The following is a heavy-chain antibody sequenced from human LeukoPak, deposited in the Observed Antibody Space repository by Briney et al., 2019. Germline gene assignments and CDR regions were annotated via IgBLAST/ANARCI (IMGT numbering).Heavy chain of an antibody. CDR3: ARDIAHCSGGKCYNIRFDF. D-gene: IGHD2-15*01. CDR1: GFTVSSNS. CDR2: IYSDNT. J-gene: IGHJ5*01. V-gene: IGHV3-53*01. Sequence: GGSLRLSCTVSGFTVSSNSMSWVRQAPGKGLEWVSFIYSDNTHYSDSVKGRFTISRDNAKKTLYLQMNSLRAEDTAVYYCARDIAHCSGGKCYNIRFDFWGQGTLVTVSS.